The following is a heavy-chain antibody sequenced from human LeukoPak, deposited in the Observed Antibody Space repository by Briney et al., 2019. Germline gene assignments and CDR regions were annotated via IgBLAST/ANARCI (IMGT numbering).Heavy chain of an antibody. J-gene: IGHJ3*02. Sequence: GESLKISCKGPGYSFTTYWIGWVRQMPGKGLEWMGIIYPGDSDTTYSPSFQGQVTISADKSISTAYLQWSSLKASDSAMYCCGRIPAAGSLKGSFDIWGQGTMVTVSS. CDR2: IYPGDSDT. CDR1: GYSFTTYW. V-gene: IGHV5-51*01. CDR3: GRIPAAGSLKGSFDI. D-gene: IGHD6-13*01.